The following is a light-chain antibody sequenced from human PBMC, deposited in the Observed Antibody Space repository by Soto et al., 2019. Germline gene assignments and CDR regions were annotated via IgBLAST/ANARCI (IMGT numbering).Light chain of an antibody. V-gene: IGKV1-39*01. J-gene: IGKJ1*01. Sequence: DIQMTQSPSSLSASVGDRVTITCRASQSISTYLNWYQQKPGKVPNLLIFAASNLLSGVPSRFSGSGSGTDFTLTITSLQAEDSATYYCQQSFIAPWTFGQGTKVEIK. CDR3: QQSFIAPWT. CDR2: AAS. CDR1: QSISTY.